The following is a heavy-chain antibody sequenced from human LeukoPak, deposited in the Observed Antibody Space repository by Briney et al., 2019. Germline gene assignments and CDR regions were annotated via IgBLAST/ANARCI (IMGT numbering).Heavy chain of an antibody. J-gene: IGHJ4*02. D-gene: IGHD6-19*01. CDR1: GFTFTDYH. Sequence: VASVKGSCKASGFTFTDYHMHWVRQAPGQGLEWMAWISPNSDATAYAQKFLGRVTMTRDTSTSTDYMELSGLTSDDTAVYYCAREVAVAEIKNYDYWGQGTLVIVSS. V-gene: IGHV1-2*02. CDR2: ISPNSDAT. CDR3: AREVAVAEIKNYDY.